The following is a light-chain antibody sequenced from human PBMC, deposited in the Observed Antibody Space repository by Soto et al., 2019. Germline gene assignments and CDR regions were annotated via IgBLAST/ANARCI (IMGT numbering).Light chain of an antibody. CDR2: ANN. Sequence: QSVLTQAPSTSGTPGQTVTISCSGVYSNIGSNAVAWYRQVPGSAPKLLIYANNQRPAGVPDRFSGSKSGASASLAISGLQSADEADFYCAAWDASLNVVLFGGGTKLTVL. J-gene: IGLJ2*01. V-gene: IGLV1-44*01. CDR1: YSNIGSNA. CDR3: AAWDASLNVVL.